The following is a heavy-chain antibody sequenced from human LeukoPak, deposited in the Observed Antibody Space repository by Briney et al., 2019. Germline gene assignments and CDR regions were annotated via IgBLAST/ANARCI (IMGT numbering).Heavy chain of an antibody. CDR1: GFTFSSYS. CDR2: ISSSSSTI. CDR3: ARYGGCSSTSCYSRFNWFDP. J-gene: IGHJ5*02. Sequence: AGGSLRLSCAASGFTFSSYSMNWVRQAPGKGLEWVSYISSSSSTIYYADSVEGRFTISRDNAKNSLYLQMNSLRAEDTAVYYCARYGGCSSTSCYSRFNWFDPWGQGTLVTVSS. V-gene: IGHV3-48*01. D-gene: IGHD2-2*01.